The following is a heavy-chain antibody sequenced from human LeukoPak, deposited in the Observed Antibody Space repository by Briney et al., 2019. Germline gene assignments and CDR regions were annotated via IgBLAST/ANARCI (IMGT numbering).Heavy chain of an antibody. CDR3: ARLRGPFDY. CDR1: GGSISSYY. Sequence: SETLSLTCTVSGGSISSYYWSWIRQPPGKGLEWIGYIYYSGSTNYNPSLKSRVTISVDTSKNQFSLKLSSVTAADTAVYYCARLRGPFDYWGQGTLVTVSS. CDR2: IYYSGST. J-gene: IGHJ4*02. V-gene: IGHV4-59*12.